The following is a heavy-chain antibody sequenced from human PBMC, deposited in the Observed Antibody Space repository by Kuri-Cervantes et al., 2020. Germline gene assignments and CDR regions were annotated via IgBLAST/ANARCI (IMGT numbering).Heavy chain of an antibody. CDR3: ARGGTYDYFDY. V-gene: IGHV1-2*02. J-gene: IGHJ4*02. CDR1: EYTFTAYD. Sequence: ASVKVSCKASEYTFTAYDINWVRQTTGQGLVWMGWINPNSGGTNYAQKFQGRVTMTRDTSISTAYMELSRLRSDDTAVYYCARGGTYDYFDYWGQGTLVTVSS. D-gene: IGHD1-1*01. CDR2: INPNSGGT.